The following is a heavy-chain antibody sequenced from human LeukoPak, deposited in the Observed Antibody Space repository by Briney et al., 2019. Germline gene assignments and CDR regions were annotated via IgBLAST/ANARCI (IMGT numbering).Heavy chain of an antibody. CDR2: ISYDGSNK. CDR1: GFTFSSYA. CDR3: ARGDTKYCNSDNCHNPFDQ. Sequence: TGGSLRLSCAASGFTFSSYAMHWVRQAPGKGLEWVAVISYDGSNKYYADSVKGRFTISRDNAKNSLNLQMNSLRAEDTAIYYCARGDTKYCNSDNCHNPFDQWGQGTLVTVSS. V-gene: IGHV3-30-3*01. D-gene: IGHD2/OR15-2a*01. J-gene: IGHJ4*02.